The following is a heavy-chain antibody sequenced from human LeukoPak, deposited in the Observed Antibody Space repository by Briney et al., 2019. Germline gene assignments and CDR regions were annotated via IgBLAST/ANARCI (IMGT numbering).Heavy chain of an antibody. CDR2: ISYDGSNK. Sequence: GGSLRLSCAASGFTFSSYAMHWVRQAPGKGLEWVAVISYDGSNKYYADSVKGRFTISRDNAKNSLYLQMNSLRAEDTAVYYCARGLGYMDVWGKGTTVTISS. CDR1: GFTFSSYA. V-gene: IGHV3-30*04. J-gene: IGHJ6*03. CDR3: ARGLGYMDV.